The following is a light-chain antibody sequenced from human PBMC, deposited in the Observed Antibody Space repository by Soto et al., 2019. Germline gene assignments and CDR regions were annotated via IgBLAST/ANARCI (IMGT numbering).Light chain of an antibody. Sequence: DIQMTQSPSSLSASVGDTVTITCRASQNIDIYLNWYQQQPGKAPRLLIYGASVLQSGVPSRFSGSGSETDFTLTIISLQPDDSATYFCQQSYIVSYTFGQGTKLEIK. CDR2: GAS. J-gene: IGKJ2*01. CDR1: QNIDIY. CDR3: QQSYIVSYT. V-gene: IGKV1-39*01.